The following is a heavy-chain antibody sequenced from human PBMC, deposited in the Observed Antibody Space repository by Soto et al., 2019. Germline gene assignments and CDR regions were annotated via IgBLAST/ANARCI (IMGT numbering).Heavy chain of an antibody. D-gene: IGHD6-13*01. CDR3: AREGEQQLAPTNFDY. CDR2: IIPIFGTA. J-gene: IGHJ4*02. CDR1: GGTFSSYA. Sequence: ASVKVSCKASGGTFSSYAISWVRQAPGQGLEWMGGIIPIFGTANYAQKFQGRVTITADESTSTAYMELSSLRSEDTAVYYCAREGEQQLAPTNFDYWGQGTQVTVSS. V-gene: IGHV1-69*13.